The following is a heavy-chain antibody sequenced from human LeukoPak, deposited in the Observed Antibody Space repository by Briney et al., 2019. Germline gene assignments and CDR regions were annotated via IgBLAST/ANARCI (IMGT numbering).Heavy chain of an antibody. D-gene: IGHD6-13*01. J-gene: IGHJ4*02. CDR1: GFTFSSYA. CDR2: ISSNGGST. Sequence: QPGGSLRLSCSASGFTFSSYAMHWVRQAPGKGLEYVSAISSNGGSTYYADSVKGRLTISRDNSKNTLYLQMSSLRAEDTAVYYCVKGSLAAAGAFDYWGQGTLVTVSS. V-gene: IGHV3-64D*06. CDR3: VKGSLAAAGAFDY.